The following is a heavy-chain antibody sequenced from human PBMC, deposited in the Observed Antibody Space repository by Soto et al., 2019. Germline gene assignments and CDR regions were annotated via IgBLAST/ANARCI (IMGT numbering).Heavy chain of an antibody. CDR1: GFAFSTYG. CDR2: IWYDGSNK. CDR3: GRAVGPFDY. V-gene: IGHV3-33*01. D-gene: IGHD1-26*01. J-gene: IGHJ4*01. Sequence: QVQLVESGGGVVQPGRSLRLSCAASGFAFSTYGMHWVRQAPGKGLDWVAVIWYDGSNKYYADSVKGRFTISRDNFKNTLYLQMNSLRVEDTAVYYWGRAVGPFDYWGQGTLVTVSS.